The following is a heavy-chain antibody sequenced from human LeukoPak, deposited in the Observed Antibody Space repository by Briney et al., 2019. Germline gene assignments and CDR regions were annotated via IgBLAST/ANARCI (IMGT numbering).Heavy chain of an antibody. Sequence: ASVKVSCKASGYTFSGYSMFWVRQAPGQGLEWMGWINPNSGGTNYAQKFQGRITMTRDTSVSTDYMDLSRLRSDDTAVYYCARGGRDPRDAFDIWGQGTMVTVSS. CDR3: ARGGRDPRDAFDI. J-gene: IGHJ3*02. V-gene: IGHV1-2*02. CDR1: GYTFSGYS. D-gene: IGHD3-16*01. CDR2: INPNSGGT.